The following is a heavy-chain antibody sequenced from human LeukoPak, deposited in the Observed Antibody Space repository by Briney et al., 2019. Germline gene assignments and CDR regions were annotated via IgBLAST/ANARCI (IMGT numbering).Heavy chain of an antibody. Sequence: GESLRISCKGSGYSFTSYWISWVRQMPGKGLEWMGRIDPSDSYTNYSPSFQGHVTISADKSISTAYLQWSSLEASDTAMYYCATHPAYCSGGSCYGNWFDPWGQGTLVTVSS. CDR1: GYSFTSYW. D-gene: IGHD2-15*01. CDR2: IDPSDSYT. J-gene: IGHJ5*02. V-gene: IGHV5-10-1*01. CDR3: ATHPAYCSGGSCYGNWFDP.